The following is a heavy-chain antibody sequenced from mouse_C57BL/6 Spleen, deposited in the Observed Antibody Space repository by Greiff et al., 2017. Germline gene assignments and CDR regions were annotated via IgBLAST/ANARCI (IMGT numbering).Heavy chain of an antibody. V-gene: IGHV14-2*01. CDR1: GFNIKDYY. D-gene: IGHD3-1*01. CDR2: IDPEDGET. CDR3: ARSPQNWYVEV. Sequence: EVKLQESGAELVKPGASVKLSCTASGFNIKDYYMHWVKQRTEQGLEWIGRIDPEDGETKYAPKFQGKATMTADTSSNTAYLQLSSLTSEDTAVYYCARSPQNWYVEVWGTGTTVTVSS. J-gene: IGHJ1*03.